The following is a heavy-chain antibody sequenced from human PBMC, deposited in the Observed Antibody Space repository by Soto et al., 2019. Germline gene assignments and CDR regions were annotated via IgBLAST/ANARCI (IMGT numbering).Heavy chain of an antibody. J-gene: IGHJ6*02. CDR2: IGAADDP. V-gene: IGHV3-13*05. Sequence: GESLKISCAASGFTFSAYDMHWVRQTTGKGLEWVSAIGAADDPYYLGSVKGRFTISRENAKNSLYLQMNSLRAEDTAVYYCARAYSGRLPRRAVYCFAMDVWGQGTTVTVSS. D-gene: IGHD2-15*01. CDR3: ARAYSGRLPRRAVYCFAMDV. CDR1: GFTFSAYD.